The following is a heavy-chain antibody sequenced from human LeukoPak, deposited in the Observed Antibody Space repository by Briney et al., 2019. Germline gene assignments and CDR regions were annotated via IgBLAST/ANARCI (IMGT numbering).Heavy chain of an antibody. J-gene: IGHJ4*02. CDR1: GGSISSYS. D-gene: IGHD1-20*01. Sequence: SETLSLTCTVSGGSISSYSWSWIRQPPGKGLEWIGYIYYSGNTNYNPSLKSRVTISIDTSKNKFSLKLSSVTAADTAVYYCARREHNWNHFDYWGQGTLVTVSS. CDR2: IYYSGNT. V-gene: IGHV4-59*08. CDR3: ARREHNWNHFDY.